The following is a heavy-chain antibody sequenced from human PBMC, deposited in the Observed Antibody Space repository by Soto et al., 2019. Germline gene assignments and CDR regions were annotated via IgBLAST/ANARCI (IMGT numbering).Heavy chain of an antibody. CDR2: ISSSSSVI. D-gene: IGHD6-19*01. J-gene: IGHJ4*02. V-gene: IGHV3-48*01. Sequence: GGSLRLSCATSGFILSDCAMNWVRQAPGKGLEWVSYISSSSSVIDYADSVKGRFTVSRDNARNSLYLQMNSLRAEDTAVYYYAKDPSVAGTIFDYWGQGTLVTVSS. CDR3: AKDPSVAGTIFDY. CDR1: GFILSDCA.